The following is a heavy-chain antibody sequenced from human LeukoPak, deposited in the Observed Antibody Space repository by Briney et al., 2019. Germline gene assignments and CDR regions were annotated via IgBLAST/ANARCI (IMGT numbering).Heavy chain of an antibody. CDR3: VRQWGTSSLDY. V-gene: IGHV3-74*01. J-gene: IGHJ4*02. D-gene: IGHD2-2*01. CDR2: INSDGSST. Sequence: PGGSLRLSCAASGFTFSSYWMHWVRQAPGKGLVWVSGINSDGSSTSYADSVKGRFTISRDNAKNTLYLQMNSLRAEDTAVYYCVRQWGTSSLDYWGQGTLVTVSS. CDR1: GFTFSSYW.